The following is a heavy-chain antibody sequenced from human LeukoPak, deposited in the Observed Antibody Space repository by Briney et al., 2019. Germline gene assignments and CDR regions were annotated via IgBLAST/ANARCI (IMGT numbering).Heavy chain of an antibody. CDR3: ARDWDYDGWFDPGAAFDI. CDR1: GYTFTGYY. Sequence: GASVKVSCEASGYTFTGYYMHWVRQAPGQGLEWMGWINPNSGGTNYAQKFQGRVTMTRDTSISTAYMELSRLRSDDTAVYYCARDWDYDGWFDPGAAFDIWGQGTMVTVSS. V-gene: IGHV1-2*02. J-gene: IGHJ3*02. D-gene: IGHD4-23*01. CDR2: INPNSGGT.